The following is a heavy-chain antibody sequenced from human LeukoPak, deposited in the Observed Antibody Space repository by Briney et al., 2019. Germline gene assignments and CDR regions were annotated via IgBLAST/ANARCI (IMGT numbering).Heavy chain of an antibody. CDR2: ISGGGITT. D-gene: IGHD3-10*01. V-gene: IGHV3-23*01. Sequence: PGGSLRLSCAASGFTFSNYAMSWVRQAPGKGLEWVSTISGGGITTYYADSAKGRFTISRDNSKNTLYLQMNSLRAEDTAVYYCARIVVRGALVDYWGQGTLVTVSS. CDR1: GFTFSNYA. J-gene: IGHJ4*02. CDR3: ARIVVRGALVDY.